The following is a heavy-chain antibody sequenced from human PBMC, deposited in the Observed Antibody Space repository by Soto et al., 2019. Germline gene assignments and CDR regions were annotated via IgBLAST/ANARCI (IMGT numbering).Heavy chain of an antibody. J-gene: IGHJ4*02. CDR1: GFSVTSGH. D-gene: IGHD4-17*01. V-gene: IGHV3-53*01. CDR3: AGDWNGDKYFDY. Sequence: ELQLVGSGGGLIQLGGSLRLSCAASGFSVTSGHMNWVRQAPGKGLEWVSVIFGDGNTKYADSIKGRFTISRDTSKNTAYLQMNSLRDEDTAVYYCAGDWNGDKYFDYWDQGTLVTVSS. CDR2: IFGDGNT.